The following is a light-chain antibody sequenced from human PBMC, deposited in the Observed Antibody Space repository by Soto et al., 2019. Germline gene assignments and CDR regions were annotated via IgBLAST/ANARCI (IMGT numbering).Light chain of an antibody. J-gene: IGLJ1*01. CDR2: EVS. Sequence: QSVLTQPASVSGSPGQSLTISCTGTSTDVGGYNYVSWYQQHPGKAPKLMIYEVSNRPSGVSNRFSGSKSVNTASLTISGLQGVDEADYYCTSYTSISLYVFGTGTKVTVL. V-gene: IGLV2-14*01. CDR3: TSYTSISLYV. CDR1: STDVGGYNY.